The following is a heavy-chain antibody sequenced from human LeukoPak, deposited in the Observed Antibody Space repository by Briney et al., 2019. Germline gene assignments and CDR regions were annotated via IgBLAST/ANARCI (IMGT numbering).Heavy chain of an antibody. J-gene: IGHJ3*02. V-gene: IGHV1-18*01. CDR2: IGTYNRNT. D-gene: IGHD1-26*01. CDR1: GYTFTSYG. Sequence: ASVKVSCKASGYTFTSYGINWVRQAPGQGLEWMGWIGTYNRNTNYAQKFQGRVTMTTDTSTSTAYMELRSLRSDDTAVYYCARGGGIVGVTSLRSDAFDIWGQGTMVTVSS. CDR3: ARGGGIVGVTSLRSDAFDI.